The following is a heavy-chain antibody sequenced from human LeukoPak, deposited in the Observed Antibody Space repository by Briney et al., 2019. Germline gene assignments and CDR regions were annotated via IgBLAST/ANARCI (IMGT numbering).Heavy chain of an antibody. J-gene: IGHJ5*02. CDR1: GYSLTSYW. D-gene: IGHD3-10*01. Sequence: GEGLKISCKGSGYSLTSYWIGWVRQMPGKGLEWMEIIYPGDSDTRYSAASQGQGSILACKSISTAYLQRSSLKASDTAMYYCARCGSGSYGLSDNWFDPWGQGTMVTVSS. V-gene: IGHV5-51*01. CDR2: IYPGDSDT. CDR3: ARCGSGSYGLSDNWFDP.